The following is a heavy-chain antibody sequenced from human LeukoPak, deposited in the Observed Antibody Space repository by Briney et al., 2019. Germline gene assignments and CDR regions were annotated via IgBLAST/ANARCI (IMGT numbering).Heavy chain of an antibody. J-gene: IGHJ5*02. CDR3: AREFGIAARRRGSWFDP. V-gene: IGHV1-2*02. D-gene: IGHD6-6*01. Sequence: VASVKVSCKASGYTFTGYYMHWVRQAPGQGLEWMGWINPNSGGTNYAQKFQGRVTMTRDTSISTAYMELSRLRSDDTAVYYCAREFGIAARRRGSWFDPWGQGTPVTVSS. CDR2: INPNSGGT. CDR1: GYTFTGYY.